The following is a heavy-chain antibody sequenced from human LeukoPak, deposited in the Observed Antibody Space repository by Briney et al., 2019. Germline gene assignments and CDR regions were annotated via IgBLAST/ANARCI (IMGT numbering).Heavy chain of an antibody. J-gene: IGHJ4*02. CDR1: GYTFTSYW. V-gene: IGHV5-51*01. CDR2: IYPGDSET. D-gene: IGHD2-15*01. Sequence: GESLKISCKGSGYTFTSYWIAWVRQMPGKGLEWMGIIYPGDSETTYSPSFQGQVTISTDKSISTAYLQWNSLKASDTAMYYCARGPCSGGSCYYRNFDYWGQGTLVTVSS. CDR3: ARGPCSGGSCYYRNFDY.